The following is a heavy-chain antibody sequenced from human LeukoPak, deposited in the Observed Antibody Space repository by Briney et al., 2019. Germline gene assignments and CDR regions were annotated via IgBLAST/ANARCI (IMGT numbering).Heavy chain of an antibody. D-gene: IGHD3-22*01. CDR2: ISGSGGST. CDR3: AKRKLYYYDSSAFDI. V-gene: IGHV3-23*01. Sequence: GRSLRLSCAASGFTFSSYAMSWVRQAPGKGLEWVSAISGSGGSTYYADSVKGRFTISRDNSKNTLYLQMNSLRAEDTAVYYCAKRKLYYYDSSAFDIWGQGTMVTVSS. CDR1: GFTFSSYA. J-gene: IGHJ3*02.